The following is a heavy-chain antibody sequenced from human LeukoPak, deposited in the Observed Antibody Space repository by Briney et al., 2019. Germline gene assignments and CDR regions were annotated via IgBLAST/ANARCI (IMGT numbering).Heavy chain of an antibody. D-gene: IGHD1-26*01. Sequence: ASVKVSCKASGYIFTGYYIHWVRQAPGQGLEWMGWINPNSGGTNYAQKFQGRVTMTRDTSISTAYMELSRLRSDDTAVYYCARALLSYRDPYFDYWGQGTLVTVSS. J-gene: IGHJ4*02. CDR3: ARALLSYRDPYFDY. CDR1: GYIFTGYY. V-gene: IGHV1-2*02. CDR2: INPNSGGT.